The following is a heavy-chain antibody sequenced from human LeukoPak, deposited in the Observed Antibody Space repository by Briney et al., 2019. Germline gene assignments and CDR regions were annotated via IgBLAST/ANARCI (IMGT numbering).Heavy chain of an antibody. CDR3: VKGRGFLTGYWSAFDY. D-gene: IGHD3-9*01. Sequence: GGSLRLSCSASGFTFSSYAMHWVRQAPGKGLEYVSAISSNGGSTYYADSVKGRFTISRDNSKNTLYLQMSSLRAEDTAVYYCVKGRGFLTGYWSAFDYWGQGTLVTVSS. CDR1: GFTFSSYA. V-gene: IGHV3-64D*06. J-gene: IGHJ4*02. CDR2: ISSNGGST.